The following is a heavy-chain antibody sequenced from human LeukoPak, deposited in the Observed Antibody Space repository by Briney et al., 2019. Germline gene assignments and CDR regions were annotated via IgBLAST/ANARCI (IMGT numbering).Heavy chain of an antibody. Sequence: GRSPRLSCAASGFTFSIYDIHWVRQAPGKGLEWVAIISFDGSHKYYADSVKGRFTISRDNSNNTLYLVMNSLRPEDTAIYFCARGAWFGGGDAFDIWGRGTMVTVSS. D-gene: IGHD3-10*01. J-gene: IGHJ3*02. CDR3: ARGAWFGGGDAFDI. CDR1: GFTFSIYD. CDR2: ISFDGSHK. V-gene: IGHV3-30-3*01.